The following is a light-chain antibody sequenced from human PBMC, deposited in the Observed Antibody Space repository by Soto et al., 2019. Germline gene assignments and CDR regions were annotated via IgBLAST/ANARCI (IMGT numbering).Light chain of an antibody. J-gene: IGLJ2*01. V-gene: IGLV2-11*01. Sequence: QSALTQPRSVCGSPGQSVTISCTGTSSDVGGYNYVSWYQQHPGKAPKLMIYDVSKRPSGVPDRFSGSKSGNTASLTISGLQAEDEADYYCCSYAGSYVVFGGGTKLTVL. CDR3: CSYAGSYVV. CDR2: DVS. CDR1: SSDVGGYNY.